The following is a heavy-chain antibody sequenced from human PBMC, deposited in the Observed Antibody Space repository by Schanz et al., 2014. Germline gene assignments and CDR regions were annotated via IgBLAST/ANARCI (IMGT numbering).Heavy chain of an antibody. J-gene: IGHJ6*02. V-gene: IGHV3-21*06. CDR3: ARDLGQQLVEDDYYYYHGMDV. CDR2: ISSSGTYT. CDR1: GFTFRAYS. Sequence: DVQLVESGGTLVRPGGSLRLSCAASGFTFRAYSMNWVRQAPGKGLEWVSSISSSGTYTYHADSVKGRFTISRDNAKNSLYLQMNSLRAEDTAVYYCARDLGQQLVEDDYYYYHGMDVWGPGTTVTVSS. D-gene: IGHD6-13*01.